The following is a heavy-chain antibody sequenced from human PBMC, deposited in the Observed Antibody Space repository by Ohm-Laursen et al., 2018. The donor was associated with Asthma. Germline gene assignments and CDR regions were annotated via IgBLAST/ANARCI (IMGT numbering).Heavy chain of an antibody. V-gene: IGHV3-21*01. CDR3: ARIGPEWELPGREYSLHH. CDR1: GYTFSRYS. CDR2: IRTASSFI. Sequence: SLRLSCAASGYTFSRYSIHWVRQIPGKGLEWVESIRTASSFIYYADSVRGRFTTSRDNARNSVYLQMNSLRAEDTALYYCARIGPEWELPGREYSLHHWGEGTLVTVSS. J-gene: IGHJ1*01. D-gene: IGHD1-26*01.